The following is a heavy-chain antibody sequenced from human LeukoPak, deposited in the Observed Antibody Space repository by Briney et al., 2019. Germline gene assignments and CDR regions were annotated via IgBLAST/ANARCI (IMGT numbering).Heavy chain of an antibody. CDR3: AKHYMGPYDNRGLDY. Sequence: SETLSLTCAVYGGSFSGYYWSWIRQPPGKGLEWIGEINHSGSTNYNPSLKSRVTISVDTSKNQFSLKLSSVTAADTAVYYCAKHYMGPYDNRGLDYWGQGSLVTVSS. J-gene: IGHJ4*02. CDR2: INHSGST. V-gene: IGHV4-34*01. CDR1: GGSFSGYY. D-gene: IGHD3-10*01.